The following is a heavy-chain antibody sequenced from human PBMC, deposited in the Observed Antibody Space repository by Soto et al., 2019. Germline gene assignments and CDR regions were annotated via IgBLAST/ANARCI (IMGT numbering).Heavy chain of an antibody. J-gene: IGHJ4*02. Sequence: SVKVSCKASGGTFSSYAISWVRQAPGQGLEWMGGIIPIFGTANYAQKFQGRVTITADESTSTAYMELSSLRSEDTAVYYCARVRYCSSTSCYVFDYWRQGTLVTVSS. D-gene: IGHD2-2*01. CDR1: GGTFSSYA. CDR2: IIPIFGTA. V-gene: IGHV1-69*13. CDR3: ARVRYCSSTSCYVFDY.